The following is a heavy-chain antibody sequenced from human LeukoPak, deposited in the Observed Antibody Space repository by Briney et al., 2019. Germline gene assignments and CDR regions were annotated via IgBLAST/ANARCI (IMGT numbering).Heavy chain of an antibody. D-gene: IGHD4-17*01. Sequence: PSETLSLTCDVSGDSITTEHYWWGWLRQPPGKGLEWIAIIFYTGKIHDNPSLRNRISMSVDTSKDQFSLRLSAVTAADTAVYYCARGPNYGDRVDYFDYWGQGTLVTVSS. CDR1: GDSITTEHYW. V-gene: IGHV4-39*01. CDR3: ARGPNYGDRVDYFDY. CDR2: IFYTGKI. J-gene: IGHJ4*02.